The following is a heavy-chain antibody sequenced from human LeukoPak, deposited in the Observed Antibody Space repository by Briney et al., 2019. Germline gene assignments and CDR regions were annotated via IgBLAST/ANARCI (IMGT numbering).Heavy chain of an antibody. CDR3: ARAGDGGNSFTNWFDP. Sequence: ASVKVSCKASGGTFSSYAISWVRQAPGQGLEWMGGIIPIFGTANYAQKFQGRVTITADESTSTAYMELSSLRSEDTAVYYCARAGDGGNSFTNWFDPWGQGTLVTVSS. V-gene: IGHV1-69*13. CDR1: GGTFSSYA. J-gene: IGHJ5*02. D-gene: IGHD4-23*01. CDR2: IIPIFGTA.